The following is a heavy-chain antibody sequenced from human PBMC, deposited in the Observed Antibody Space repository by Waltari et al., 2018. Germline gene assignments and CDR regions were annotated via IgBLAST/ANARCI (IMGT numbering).Heavy chain of an antibody. D-gene: IGHD3-10*01. J-gene: IGHJ5*02. CDR3: ARGRRVVVRGAAWPFNWFDP. V-gene: IGHV4-39*07. CDR2: IYYSGST. Sequence: QLQLQESGPGLVKPSETLSLTCTVSGGSISSSSYYWGWIRQPPGKGLEWFGSIYYSGSTYYNPSFKSRVTISVDTSKNQFSRKLSSVTAADTAVYYCARGRRVVVRGAAWPFNWFDPWGQGTLVTVSS. CDR1: GGSISSSSYY.